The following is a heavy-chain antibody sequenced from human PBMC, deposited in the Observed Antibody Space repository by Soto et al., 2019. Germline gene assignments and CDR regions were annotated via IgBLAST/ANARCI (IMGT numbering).Heavy chain of an antibody. J-gene: IGHJ4*02. CDR2: INAGNGNT. CDR3: ASGGMGYSGYGDPFDY. CDR1: GYTFTSYA. V-gene: IGHV1-3*01. D-gene: IGHD5-12*01. Sequence: GASVKVSCKASGYTFTSYAMHWVRQAPGQRLEWMGWINAGNGNTKYSQKFQGRVTITRDTSASTAYMELSSLRSEDTAVYYCASGGMGYSGYGDPFDYWGQGTLVTVSS.